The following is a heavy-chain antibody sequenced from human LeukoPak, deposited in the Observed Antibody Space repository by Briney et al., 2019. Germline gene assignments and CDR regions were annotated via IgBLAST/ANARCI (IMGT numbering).Heavy chain of an antibody. Sequence: PSETLSLTCTVSGYSISSGYYWGWIRQTPGKGLEWIGSVSHSGNSYYNPSLRTRVTISLDAPNDQFSLKLTSVTAADTAVYYCARDSRTKVKFWYYFEYWGQGTLVTVSS. D-gene: IGHD3-3*01. CDR3: ARDSRTKVKFWYYFEY. V-gene: IGHV4-38-2*02. J-gene: IGHJ4*02. CDR2: VSHSGNS. CDR1: GYSISSGYY.